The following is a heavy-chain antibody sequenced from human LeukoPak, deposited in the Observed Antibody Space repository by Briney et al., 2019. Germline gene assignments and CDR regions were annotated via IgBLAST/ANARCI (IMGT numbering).Heavy chain of an antibody. CDR2: ISSSSGYT. CDR3: ARAYYYCGNPRNFDY. D-gene: IGHD4-23*01. CDR1: GLTVSGYY. V-gene: IGHV3-11*05. J-gene: IGHJ4*02. Sequence: GGSLRLSCGASGLTVSGYYVSWIRQAPGKGLEWVSYISSSSGYTNYADSVKGRFTISRDNAKNSLYLQMNSLRAEDTAVYFCARAYYYCGNPRNFDYWGQGTLVTVSS.